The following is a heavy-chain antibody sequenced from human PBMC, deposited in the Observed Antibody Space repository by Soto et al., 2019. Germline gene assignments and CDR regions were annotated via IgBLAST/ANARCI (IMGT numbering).Heavy chain of an antibody. CDR3: ARQGGKCSSTRCYQNWFDP. Sequence: QVQLVQSGAEVKKPGASVKVSCKASGYTFTGYYMHWVRQDPGQGLEWMGWINPNSGGTNYAQKFQGRDTMTRDTSISTADKELRRLRSDDTDVYCCARQGGKCSSTRCYQNWFDPWGQGNLVPVFS. J-gene: IGHJ5*02. D-gene: IGHD2-2*01. V-gene: IGHV1-2*02. CDR2: INPNSGGT. CDR1: GYTFTGYY.